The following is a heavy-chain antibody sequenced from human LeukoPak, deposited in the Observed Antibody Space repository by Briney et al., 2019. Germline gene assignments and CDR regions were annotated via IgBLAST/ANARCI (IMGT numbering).Heavy chain of an antibody. CDR1: GFTFSSYA. Sequence: GGSLRLSCSASGFTFSSYAMHWVRQAPGKGLEYVSAISSSGGSSYYVDSVKGRFTISRDNSKNTLYLQMSSLRAEDTAVYYCVKSLYSYDSSGYYGDFDYWGQGTLVTVSS. CDR2: ISSSGGSS. CDR3: VKSLYSYDSSGYYGDFDY. V-gene: IGHV3-64D*06. J-gene: IGHJ4*02. D-gene: IGHD3-22*01.